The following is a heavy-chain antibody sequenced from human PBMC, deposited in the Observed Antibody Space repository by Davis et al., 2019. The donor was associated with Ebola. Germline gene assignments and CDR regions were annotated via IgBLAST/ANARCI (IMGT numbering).Heavy chain of an antibody. CDR2: IYYSGST. V-gene: IGHV4-61*01. J-gene: IGHJ4*02. Sequence: SETLSLTCTVSGGSVSSGSYYWSWIRQPPGKGLEWIGYIYYSGSTNYNPSLKSRVTISVDTSKNQFSLKLSSVTAADTAVYYCARGQQWLRYYFDYWGQGTLVTVSS. CDR3: ARGQQWLRYYFDY. CDR1: GGSVSSGSYY. D-gene: IGHD6-19*01.